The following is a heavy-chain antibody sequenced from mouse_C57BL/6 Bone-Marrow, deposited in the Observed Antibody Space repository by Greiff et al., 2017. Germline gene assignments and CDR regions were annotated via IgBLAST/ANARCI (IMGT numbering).Heavy chain of an antibody. CDR3: ARETAQAYLDY. D-gene: IGHD3-2*02. V-gene: IGHV1-50*01. CDR2: IDPSDSYT. CDR1: GYTFTSYW. J-gene: IGHJ2*01. Sequence: VQLQQPGAELVKPGASVKLSCKASGYTFTSYWMQWVKQRPGQGLEWIGEIDPSDSYTNYNQKFKGKATLTVDTSSSTAYMQLSSLTSEDSAVYYCARETAQAYLDYWGQGTTLTVSS.